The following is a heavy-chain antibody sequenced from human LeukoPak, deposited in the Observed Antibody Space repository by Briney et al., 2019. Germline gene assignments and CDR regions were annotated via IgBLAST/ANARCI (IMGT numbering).Heavy chain of an antibody. CDR2: INHSGST. CDR1: GGSFSGYY. J-gene: IGHJ4*02. CDR3: ARLEYGSGNNGLN. D-gene: IGHD3-10*01. Sequence: QVQLQQWGAGLLKPSETLSLTCAVYGGSFSGYYWSWIRQPPGKGLEWIGEINHSGSTNYNPSLKSRVTISVDTSKKQFSLKLNSVTAADTAVYYCARLEYGSGNNGLNWGQGTLVTVSS. V-gene: IGHV4-34*01.